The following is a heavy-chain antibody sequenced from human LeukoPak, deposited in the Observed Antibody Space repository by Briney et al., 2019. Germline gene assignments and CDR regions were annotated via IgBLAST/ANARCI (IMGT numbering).Heavy chain of an antibody. CDR1: GFTFSSYS. CDR2: ISSSSSPI. D-gene: IGHD3-22*01. CDR3: AREGLGDDRRGYYYVNFDY. J-gene: IGHJ4*02. V-gene: IGHV3-48*01. Sequence: PGGSLRLSCAASGFTFSSYSMNWVRQAPGKGLEWVSHISSSSSPIYYADSVKGRFTISRDNAKNSLYLQMNSLRAEDTAVYYCAREGLGDDRRGYYYVNFDYWGQGTLVTVSS.